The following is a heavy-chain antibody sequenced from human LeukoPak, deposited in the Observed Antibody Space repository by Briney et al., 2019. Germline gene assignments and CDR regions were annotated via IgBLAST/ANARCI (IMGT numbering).Heavy chain of an antibody. CDR2: AYYRSKWYY. Sequence: SQTLSLTCAISGDSVSSNSAAWNWIRQSPSRGLEWLGRAYYRSKWYYDYAVSVRSRITINPDTSKNQFSLKLSSVTAADTAVYYCARGPPDSSGWYVGWGQGTLVTVSS. D-gene: IGHD6-19*01. V-gene: IGHV6-1*01. CDR1: GDSVSSNSAA. J-gene: IGHJ4*02. CDR3: ARGPPDSSGWYVG.